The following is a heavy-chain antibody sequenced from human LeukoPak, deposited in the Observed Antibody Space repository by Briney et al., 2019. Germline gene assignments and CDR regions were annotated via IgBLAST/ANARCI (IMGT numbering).Heavy chain of an antibody. CDR1: GFTFSSYS. CDR2: IHTSNNYI. J-gene: IGHJ4*02. D-gene: IGHD5-18*01. Sequence: GGSLRLSCAASGFTFSSYSMNWVRQAPGKGLEWVSSIHTSNNYIYYANSLKRRFTASRDNPKHSLYLHMNSLRARDTAVYYCARRDKTERGYSYGLAYWGQGTLFTVSS. CDR3: ARRDKTERGYSYGLAY. V-gene: IGHV3-21*03.